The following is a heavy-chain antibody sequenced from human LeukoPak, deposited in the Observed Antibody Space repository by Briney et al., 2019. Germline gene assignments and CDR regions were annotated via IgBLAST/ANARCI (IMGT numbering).Heavy chain of an antibody. V-gene: IGHV3-48*01. J-gene: IGHJ3*02. Sequence: PGGSLRLSCAASGFTFSSYSMNWVRQAPGKGLEWVSYISSSSSTIYYADSVKGRFTISRDNAKNSLYPQMNSLRAEDTAVYYCASPSTGEWLVGAFDIWGQGTMVTVSS. CDR3: ASPSTGEWLVGAFDI. D-gene: IGHD7-27*01. CDR2: ISSSSSTI. CDR1: GFTFSSYS.